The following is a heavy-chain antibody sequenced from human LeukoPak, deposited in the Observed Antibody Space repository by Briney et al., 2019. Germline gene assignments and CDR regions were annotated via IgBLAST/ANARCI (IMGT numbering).Heavy chain of an antibody. V-gene: IGHV4-39*01. CDR2: FYYSGST. D-gene: IGHD3-9*01. CDR3: ARGYYDILTGYYYYYGMDV. J-gene: IGHJ6*02. CDR1: GGSISSSGYY. Sequence: SETLSLTCTVSGGSISSSGYYWGWIRQPPGEGLEWIGSFYYSGSTYYNPSLKSRVTISVDTSKNQFSLKLSSVTAADTAVYYCARGYYDILTGYYYYYGMDVWGQGTTVTVSS.